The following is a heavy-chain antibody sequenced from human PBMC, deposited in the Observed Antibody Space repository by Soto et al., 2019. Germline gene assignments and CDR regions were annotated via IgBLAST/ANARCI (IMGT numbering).Heavy chain of an antibody. CDR1: GDSVSSNTAS. CDR2: TYFRSKWYN. J-gene: IGHJ5*02. D-gene: IGHD5-12*01. Sequence: QTLSLTCAISGDSVSSNTASWNWIRQSPSRGLEWLGRTYFRSKWYNDYAVSVKSRIIINPDTSNNQFSLQLNSVTPEDTAVYFCAKGDNLGPKTGYAFDPWGQGIMVTVSS. CDR3: AKGDNLGPKTGYAFDP. V-gene: IGHV6-1*01.